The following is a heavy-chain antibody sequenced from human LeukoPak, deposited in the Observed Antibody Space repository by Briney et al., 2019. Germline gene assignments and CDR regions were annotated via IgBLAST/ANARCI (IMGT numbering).Heavy chain of an antibody. CDR3: AKDGGGYYPYYYYYMDV. Sequence: GGSLRLSCAASEFSVGSNYMTWVRQAPGKGLEWVSLIYSGGSTYYADSVKGRFTISRDNSKNTLYLQMNSLRAEDTAVYYCAKDGGGYYPYYYYYMDVWGKGTTVTISS. V-gene: IGHV3-66*01. J-gene: IGHJ6*03. CDR1: EFSVGSNY. CDR2: IYSGGST. D-gene: IGHD3-22*01.